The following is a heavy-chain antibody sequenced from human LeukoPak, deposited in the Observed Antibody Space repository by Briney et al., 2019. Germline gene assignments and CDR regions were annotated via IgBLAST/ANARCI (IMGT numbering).Heavy chain of an antibody. D-gene: IGHD3-22*01. CDR2: ISSSSTTI. J-gene: IGHJ4*02. CDR3: ARVLHKRNYDSSVYYGY. V-gene: IGHV3-48*01. Sequence: GGSLRLSCAASGFTFSSYSMNWVRQAPGKGLERVSYISSSSTTIYYADSVKGRFTISRDNAKNSLYLQMHSLRAEDTAVYYCARVLHKRNYDSSVYYGYWGQGTLVTVSS. CDR1: GFTFSSYS.